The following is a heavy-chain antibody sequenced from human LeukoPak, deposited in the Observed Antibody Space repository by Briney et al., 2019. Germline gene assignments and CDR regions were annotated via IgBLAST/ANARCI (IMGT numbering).Heavy chain of an antibody. CDR1: GFTFSDYY. CDR3: ARGGWGRAAAGMGDAIDI. CDR2: IGSSGSTI. V-gene: IGHV3-11*01. J-gene: IGHJ3*02. Sequence: GGSLRLSCAASGFTFSDYYMSWIRQAPGKGLEWVSYIGSSGSTIYYADSVKGRFTISRDNAKNSLYLQVNSLRAEDTAVYYCARGGWGRAAAGMGDAIDIWGQGTMVTVSS. D-gene: IGHD6-13*01.